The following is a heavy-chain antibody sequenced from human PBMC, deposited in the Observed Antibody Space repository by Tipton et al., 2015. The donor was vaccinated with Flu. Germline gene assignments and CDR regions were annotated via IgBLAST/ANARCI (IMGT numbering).Heavy chain of an antibody. D-gene: IGHD3-3*01. CDR1: GYTFRSYV. Sequence: QVQLVQSGAEVKKPGASVKVSCQASGYTFRSYVISWVRQAPGQGLEWMGLISAYDGNTVYAQNVQGRVAMTTDTSTATAYMEVRSLRSDDTAIYYCATSRGFTVFGGHGMDVWGQGTTVTVSS. J-gene: IGHJ6*02. V-gene: IGHV1-18*01. CDR3: ATSRGFTVFGGHGMDV. CDR2: ISAYDGNT.